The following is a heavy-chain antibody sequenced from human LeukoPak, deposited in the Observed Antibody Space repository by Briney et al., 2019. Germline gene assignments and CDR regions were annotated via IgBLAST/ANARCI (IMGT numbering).Heavy chain of an antibody. CDR1: GFTFSAHA. CDR2: TTGRGGST. CDR3: ANMMWANYFDS. Sequence: GGSLRLSRAASGFTFSAHAISCGRHAPGKGLEGGSLTTGRGGSTYYPDSLRGRFTISRDKSKKTVYLQMSRLRAEDTAIYYCANMMWANYFDSWGQGTLVTVSS. D-gene: IGHD3-16*01. J-gene: IGHJ4*02. V-gene: IGHV3-23*01.